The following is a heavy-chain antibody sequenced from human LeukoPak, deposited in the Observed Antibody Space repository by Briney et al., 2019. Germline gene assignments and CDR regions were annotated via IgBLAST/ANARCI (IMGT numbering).Heavy chain of an antibody. D-gene: IGHD3-10*01. CDR3: AKDLWFGELYGMDV. J-gene: IGHJ6*02. Sequence: PGGSLRLSCAASGFTFSSYGMHWVRQAPGKGLEWVAVISYDGSNKYYADSVKGRFTISRDNSKNTLYLQMNSLRAEDTAVYYCAKDLWFGELYGMDVWGQGTTVTVSS. CDR1: GFTFSSYG. CDR2: ISYDGSNK. V-gene: IGHV3-30*18.